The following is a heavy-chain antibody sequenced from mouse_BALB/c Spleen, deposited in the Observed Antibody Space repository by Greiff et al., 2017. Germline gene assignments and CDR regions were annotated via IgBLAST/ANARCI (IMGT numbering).Heavy chain of an antibody. J-gene: IGHJ1*01. CDR1: GYSITSDYA. V-gene: IGHV3-2*02. CDR2: ISYSGST. Sequence: DVKLQESGPGLVKPSQSLSLTCTVTGYSITSDYAWNWIRQFPGNKLEWMGYISYSGSTSYNPSLKSRISITRDTSKNQFFLQLNSVTTEDTATYYCARSAHRYDEGAYWYFDVWGAGTTVTVSS. D-gene: IGHD2-14*01. CDR3: ARSAHRYDEGAYWYFDV.